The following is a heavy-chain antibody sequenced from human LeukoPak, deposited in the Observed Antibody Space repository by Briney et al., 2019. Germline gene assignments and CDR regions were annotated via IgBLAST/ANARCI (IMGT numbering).Heavy chain of an antibody. D-gene: IGHD6-19*01. V-gene: IGHV3-30*02. CDR1: GFTFSSYG. CDR2: IRYDGSNK. Sequence: LSGGSLRLSCAASGFTFSSYGMHWVRQAPGKGLEWVAFIRYDGSNKYYADSVKGRFTISRDNSKNTLYLQMNSLRAEDTAVYYCARPREIAVAGNPNMDVWGKGTTVTVSS. J-gene: IGHJ6*03. CDR3: ARPREIAVAGNPNMDV.